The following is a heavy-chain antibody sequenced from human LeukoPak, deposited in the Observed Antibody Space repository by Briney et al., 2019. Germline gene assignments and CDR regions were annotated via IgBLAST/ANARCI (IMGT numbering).Heavy chain of an antibody. V-gene: IGHV4-59*08. CDR2: IYVTGT. CDR3: AKHIGGGIEDMDV. D-gene: IGHD3-16*02. Sequence: PSETLSLTCTVSGGSIGTYYWSWIRQSPGKGLEWIGYIYVTGTRYNPYLQSRVTISVDRSRNQFFLKMSSVTAADTAVYYCAKHIGGGIEDMDVWGKGTKVIVSS. J-gene: IGHJ6*03. CDR1: GGSIGTYY.